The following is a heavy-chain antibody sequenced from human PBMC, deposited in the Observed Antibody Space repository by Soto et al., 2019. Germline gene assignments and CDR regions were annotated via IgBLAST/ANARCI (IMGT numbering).Heavy chain of an antibody. Sequence: QVQLVQSGAEVKKPVASVQVSCKASGYTFTSYGISWVRQSPVQGLQRMGWISAYNGNTNYAEKIQGRVTMTTDTSMSTGYMEMRSLRTDDKAVYYGARLQYSASYDSPRYYFDFWGQGTLVTVSS. J-gene: IGHJ4*02. V-gene: IGHV1-18*01. D-gene: IGHD1-26*01. CDR1: GYTFTSYG. CDR2: ISAYNGNT. CDR3: ARLQYSASYDSPRYYFDF.